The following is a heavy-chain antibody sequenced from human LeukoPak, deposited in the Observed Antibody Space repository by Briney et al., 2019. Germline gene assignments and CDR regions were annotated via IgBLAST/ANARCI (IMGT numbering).Heavy chain of an antibody. V-gene: IGHV3-23*01. CDR1: GFTFSSYA. CDR3: AKATSIVGATTRRPYYFDY. Sequence: GGSLRLSCAASGFTFSSYAMSWVRQAPGKGLEWVSAISGSGGSTYYADSVKGRSTISRDNSKNTLYLQMNSLRAEDTAVYYCAKATSIVGATTRRPYYFDYWGQGTLVTVSS. CDR2: ISGSGGST. D-gene: IGHD1-26*01. J-gene: IGHJ4*02.